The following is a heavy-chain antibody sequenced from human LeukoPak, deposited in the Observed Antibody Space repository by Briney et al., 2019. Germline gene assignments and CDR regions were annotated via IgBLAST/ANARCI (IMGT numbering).Heavy chain of an antibody. V-gene: IGHV4-59*01. CDR2: IYYSGST. J-gene: IGHJ4*02. CDR1: GGSISSYY. D-gene: IGHD5-18*01. Sequence: PSETLSLTCTVSGGSISSYYWSWIRQPPGKGLEWIGYIYYSGSTNYNPSLKSRVTISVDASKNQFPLKLSSVTAADTAVYYCARVVDTAHVDYWGQGTLVTVSS. CDR3: ARVVDTAHVDY.